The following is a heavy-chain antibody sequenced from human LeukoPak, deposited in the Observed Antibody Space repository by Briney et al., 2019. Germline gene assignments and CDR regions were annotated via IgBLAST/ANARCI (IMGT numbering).Heavy chain of an antibody. D-gene: IGHD6-19*01. CDR3: ASDSSAWLVCDY. J-gene: IGHJ4*02. CDR1: GYTFTGYY. Sequence: GASVKVSCKASGYTFTGYYIHWVRQAPGQGLELMGWINPNSGGTNYAKKSQGRLTMTRDTSISTAYMELSSLRSDDTAVYYCASDSSAWLVCDYWGQGTLVTVSS. CDR2: INPNSGGT. V-gene: IGHV1-2*02.